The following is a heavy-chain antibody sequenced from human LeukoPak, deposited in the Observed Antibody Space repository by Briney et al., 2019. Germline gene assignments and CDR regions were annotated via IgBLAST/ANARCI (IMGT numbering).Heavy chain of an antibody. D-gene: IGHD2-2*02. CDR3: AKDPWMLLHPEYFQD. Sequence: GGSLSLSCAASGFTFSSYAMSWVRQAPGKGLELVSAVSGNGDSTYYADSVKGRFTISRDNSKNTLYLQMHSLRAEDTAIYYCAKDPWMLLHPEYFQDWGQGTLVVVSS. V-gene: IGHV3-23*01. CDR1: GFTFSSYA. J-gene: IGHJ1*01. CDR2: VSGNGDST.